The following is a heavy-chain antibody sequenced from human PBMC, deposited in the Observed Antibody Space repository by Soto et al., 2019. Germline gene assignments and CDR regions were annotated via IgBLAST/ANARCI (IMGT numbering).Heavy chain of an antibody. Sequence: SETLSLTCAVSGYSISSGYYCGGMRQPPGKGLKWIGSIYHSASTYYNPSLKSPVTISIDTSKNQFTLKLSSVTDADTALYYSAREDSNWNYVPSGIDIWGQGITVTVSS. D-gene: IGHD1-7*01. J-gene: IGHJ6*02. CDR2: IYHSAST. CDR3: AREDSNWNYVPSGIDI. CDR1: GYSISSGYY. V-gene: IGHV4-38-2*02.